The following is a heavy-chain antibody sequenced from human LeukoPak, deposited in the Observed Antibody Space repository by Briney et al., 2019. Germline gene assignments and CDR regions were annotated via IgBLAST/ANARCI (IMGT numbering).Heavy chain of an antibody. Sequence: ASVKVSCKASGYTFTSYGISWVRQALGQGLEWMGWISAYNGNTNYAQKLQGRVTMTTDTSTSTAYMELRSLRSDDTAVYYCARGHIPPHPGPLAAAFDIWGQGTMVTVSS. CDR1: GYTFTSYG. V-gene: IGHV1-18*01. D-gene: IGHD2-21*01. J-gene: IGHJ3*02. CDR2: ISAYNGNT. CDR3: ARGHIPPHPGPLAAAFDI.